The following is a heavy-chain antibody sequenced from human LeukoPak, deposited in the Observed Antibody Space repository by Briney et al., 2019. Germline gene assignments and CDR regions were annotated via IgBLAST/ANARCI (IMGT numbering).Heavy chain of an antibody. V-gene: IGHV4-59*12. Sequence: PSETLSLTCSVSGGAISRYYWSWIRQPPGKGLKWIGYIYYSGSTYYNPSLKSRVTISVDTSKNQFSLKLSSVTAADTAVYYCARGIPRLYYYYMDVWGKGTTVTVSS. J-gene: IGHJ6*03. CDR2: IYYSGST. CDR3: ARGIPRLYYYYMDV. CDR1: GGAISRYY.